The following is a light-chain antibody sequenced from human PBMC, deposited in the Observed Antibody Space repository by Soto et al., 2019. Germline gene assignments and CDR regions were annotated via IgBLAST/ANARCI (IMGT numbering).Light chain of an antibody. Sequence: IVMTQSPGTLSLSPGQRATLSCRASQSVNSNLAWYQQKAGQAPRLLIYGTSTRATGIPARFSGSGSGTDFTLTISSLQFEDFAVYYCQQYNNWPRTFGQGTKVDIK. V-gene: IGKV3-15*01. CDR2: GTS. CDR3: QQYNNWPRT. J-gene: IGKJ1*01. CDR1: QSVNSN.